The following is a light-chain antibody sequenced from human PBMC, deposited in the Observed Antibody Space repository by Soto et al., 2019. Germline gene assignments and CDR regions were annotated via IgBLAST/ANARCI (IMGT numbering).Light chain of an antibody. CDR3: QQYYSNPT. J-gene: IGKJ1*01. CDR1: RGFLSSSTIRNY. Sequence: DIVMTQSPDSLSVSLARRATTTSNPTRGFLSSSTIRNYLAWYQHKPGQPPKLLIYWASTRVSGVPERFSGSGSGTDFTLTISSLQTEDVAVYYCQQYYSNPTFGQGTKVEIK. CDR2: WAS. V-gene: IGKV4-1*01.